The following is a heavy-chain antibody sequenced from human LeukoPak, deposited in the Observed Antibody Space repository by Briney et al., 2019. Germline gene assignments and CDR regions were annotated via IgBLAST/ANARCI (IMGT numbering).Heavy chain of an antibody. D-gene: IGHD3-3*01. J-gene: IGHJ4*02. CDR2: IYPGDSDT. CDR3: ARSPKPHYDFWSGYHSPPSEYFDY. V-gene: IGHV5-51*01. CDR1: GYSFTSYW. Sequence: GESLKISCKGSGYSFTSYWIGWVRQMPGKSREWMGIIYPGDSDTRYSPSFQGQVTISADKSISTAYLQWSSLKASDTAMYYCARSPKPHYDFWSGYHSPPSEYFDYWGQGTLVTVSS.